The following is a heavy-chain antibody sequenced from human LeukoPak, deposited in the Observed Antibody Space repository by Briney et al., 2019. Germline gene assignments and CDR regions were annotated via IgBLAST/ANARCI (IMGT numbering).Heavy chain of an antibody. CDR1: GFTFSSYS. D-gene: IGHD4-17*01. Sequence: GGSLRLSCAASGFTFSSYSMNWVRQAPGKGLEWVSSISSSSSYIYYADSVKGRFTISRDNSKNTLYLQMNSLRAEDTAVYYCANQFNYGDYYFDYWGQGTLVTVSS. CDR3: ANQFNYGDYYFDY. CDR2: ISSSSSYI. V-gene: IGHV3-21*04. J-gene: IGHJ4*02.